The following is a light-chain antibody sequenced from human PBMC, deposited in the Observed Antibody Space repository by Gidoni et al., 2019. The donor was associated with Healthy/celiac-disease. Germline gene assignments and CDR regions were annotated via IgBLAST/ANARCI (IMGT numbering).Light chain of an antibody. J-gene: IGKJ1*01. V-gene: IGKV3-15*01. CDR1: QSVSSN. CDR3: QQYNNWSRT. Sequence: EIVMTQSPATLSVSPGERATLSCRASQSVSSNLAWYQQKPGQAPSLLIYGASTRATGSPARFSGSGSGTEFTLTISRLQSEDFAVYYCQQYNNWSRTFXQXTKVEIK. CDR2: GAS.